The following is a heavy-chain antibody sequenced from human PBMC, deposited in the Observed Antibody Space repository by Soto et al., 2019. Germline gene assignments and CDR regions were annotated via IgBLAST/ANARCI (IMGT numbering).Heavy chain of an antibody. D-gene: IGHD2-2*02. CDR3: GRVLLSACSSTSRYKEGHYYYYGMDV. CDR2: MNPNSGNT. V-gene: IGHV1-8*01. J-gene: IGHJ6*02. Sequence: SSVKVSCKASGCTFTSYDINWVRQSTGQGLDWMGWMNPNSGNTGYAQKFQGRVTMTRNTAISTAYMELSSLRSEDTAVYYCGRVLLSACSSTSRYKEGHYYYYGMDVWGQGTTVTVSS. CDR1: GCTFTSYD.